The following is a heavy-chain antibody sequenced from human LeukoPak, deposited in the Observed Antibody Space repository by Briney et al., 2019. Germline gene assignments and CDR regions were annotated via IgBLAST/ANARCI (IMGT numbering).Heavy chain of an antibody. CDR3: ARLNRYYDFWSGFDY. V-gene: IGHV4-38-2*01. Sequence: SETPSLTCAVSGYSISSGYYWGWIRQPPGKGLEWIGSIYHSGSTYYNPSLKSRVTISVDTSKNQFSLKLSSVTAADTAVYYCARLNRYYDFWSGFDYWGQGTLVTVSS. CDR2: IYHSGST. D-gene: IGHD3-3*01. J-gene: IGHJ4*02. CDR1: GYSISSGYY.